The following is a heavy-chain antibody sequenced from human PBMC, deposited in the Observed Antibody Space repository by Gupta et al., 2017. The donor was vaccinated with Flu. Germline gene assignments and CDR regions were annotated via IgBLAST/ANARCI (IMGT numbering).Heavy chain of an antibody. Sequence: APGKGLEWVSYISASSANIHYADSVRGRFTVSRDIAKNSLYLQMNSLRAEDTAVYFCASDPSYGSSYYRYFDYWGQGTLVTVSS. J-gene: IGHJ4*02. V-gene: IGHV3-21*05. CDR2: ISASSANI. CDR3: ASDPSYGSSYYRYFDY. D-gene: IGHD6-13*01.